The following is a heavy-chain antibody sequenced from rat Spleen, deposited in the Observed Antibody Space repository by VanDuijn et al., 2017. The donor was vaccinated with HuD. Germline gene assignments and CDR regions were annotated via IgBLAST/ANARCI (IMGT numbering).Heavy chain of an antibody. CDR3: ARPPYNNYFDY. CDR1: GFTFSDYY. CDR2: INYDGSST. Sequence: EVQLVESDGGLVQPGRSLKLSCAASGFTFSDYYMAWVRQAPTKGLEWVATINYDGSSTYYRDSVKGRFTISRDNAKSTLYLQLNSLRSEDTATYYCARPPYNNYFDYWGQGVMVTVSS. V-gene: IGHV5-29*01. J-gene: IGHJ2*01. D-gene: IGHD1-10*01.